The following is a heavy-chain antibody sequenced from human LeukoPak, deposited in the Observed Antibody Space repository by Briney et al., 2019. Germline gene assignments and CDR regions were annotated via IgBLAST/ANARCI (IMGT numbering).Heavy chain of an antibody. D-gene: IGHD6-6*01. CDR3: ASPGYSSSSGY. V-gene: IGHV4-34*01. Sequence: PSETLSLTCAVYGGSFSGYYWSWIRQPPGKGLEWIGEINHSGSTNYNPSLKSRVTISVDTSKNQFSLKLSSVTAADTAVYYCASPGYSSSSGYWGQGTLVTVSS. J-gene: IGHJ4*02. CDR2: INHSGST. CDR1: GGSFSGYY.